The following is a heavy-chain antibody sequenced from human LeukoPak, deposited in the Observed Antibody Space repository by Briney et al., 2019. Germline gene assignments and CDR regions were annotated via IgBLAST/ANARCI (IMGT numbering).Heavy chain of an antibody. V-gene: IGHV1-2*02. CDR3: AREGPSSCYDY. J-gene: IGHJ4*02. CDR1: GYTFTRYY. D-gene: IGHD2-15*01. CDR2: INPNSGGT. Sequence: ASVKVSCKASGYTFTRYYMHWVRQAPGQGGEWMGWINPNSGGTNYAQKFQGRVTMTRDTPISTAYMELSRLRSDDTAVYYCAREGPSSCYDYWGQGTLVTVSS.